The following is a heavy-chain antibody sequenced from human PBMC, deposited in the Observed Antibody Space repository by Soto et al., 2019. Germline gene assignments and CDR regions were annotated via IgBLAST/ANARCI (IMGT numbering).Heavy chain of an antibody. J-gene: IGHJ4*02. CDR1: GFTFSSYW. CDR3: ARGRRNSQYSFFDY. V-gene: IGHV3-7*05. D-gene: IGHD2-15*01. Sequence: PGGSLRLSCVASGFTFSSYWMSWVRQAPGRGLEWVANIKEDGSEKNYVESVKGRFTISRDNARSSLDLQMNSLRAEDTAEYYCARGRRNSQYSFFDYWGRGTLVTVSS. CDR2: IKEDGSEK.